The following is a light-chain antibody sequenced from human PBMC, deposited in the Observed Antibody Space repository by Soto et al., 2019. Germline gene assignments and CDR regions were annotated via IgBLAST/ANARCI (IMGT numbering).Light chain of an antibody. J-gene: IGKJ1*01. CDR3: QQHNNWPPWT. CDR1: QSVSSN. Sequence: EIVMTQSPATLSVSPGERATLSCRASQSVSSNLAWYQQKPGQAPRLLMYGASTRATGIPDRFSGSGSGTDFTLPISSLQSADFAVYYCQQHNNWPPWTFGQGTKVEIK. CDR2: GAS. V-gene: IGKV3-15*01.